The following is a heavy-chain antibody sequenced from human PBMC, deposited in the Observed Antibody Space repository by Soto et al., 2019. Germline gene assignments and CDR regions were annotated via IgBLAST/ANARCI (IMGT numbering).Heavy chain of an antibody. V-gene: IGHV3-23*01. J-gene: IGHJ6*02. CDR1: RLPFSSYS. Sequence: SGGSVMISWAPSRLPFSSYSMNWFRPAPGKGLESVSAISGSXGSTYYAGSVKCRFTIYRDNSKNTLYLQMNSLRAEETAVSYCATSFLTVSLYYYYGMYVGGQGTTVPLSS. CDR2: ISGSXGST. D-gene: IGHD3-9*01. CDR3: ATSFLTVSLYYYYGMYV.